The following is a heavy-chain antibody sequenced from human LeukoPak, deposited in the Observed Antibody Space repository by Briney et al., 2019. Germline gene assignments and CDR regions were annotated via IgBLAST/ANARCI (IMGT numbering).Heavy chain of an antibody. CDR3: ARSGWYGDYFDY. CDR1: GYTFTSYG. CDR2: ISAYNGNT. Sequence: ASVKVSCKASGYTFTSYGISWVRQAPGQGLEWMGWISAYNGNTNYAQKFQGRVTMTRDTSISTAYMELSRLRSDDTAVYYCARSGWYGDYFDYWGQGTLVTVSS. D-gene: IGHD6-13*01. J-gene: IGHJ4*02. V-gene: IGHV1-18*01.